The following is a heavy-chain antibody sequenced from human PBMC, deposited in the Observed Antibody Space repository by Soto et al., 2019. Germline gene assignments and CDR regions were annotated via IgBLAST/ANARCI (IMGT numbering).Heavy chain of an antibody. V-gene: IGHV3-23*01. CDR1: WFTFDSPYSHA. J-gene: IGHJ4*01. CDR2: ISSNGANT. Sequence: GGSLRLSCASSWFTFDSPYSHAMSWVRQSPGKGPEWVSTISSNGANTHYAESVQGRFTISKDASRNTVHLHMNSLRADDTATHFCVSWVSAHFDYWGHGTPVTVSS. D-gene: IGHD2-8*01. CDR3: VSWVSAHFDY.